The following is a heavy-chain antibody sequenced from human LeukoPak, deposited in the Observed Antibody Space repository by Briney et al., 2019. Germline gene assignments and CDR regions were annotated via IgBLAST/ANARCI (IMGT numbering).Heavy chain of an antibody. Sequence: GASVKVSCQTSGYIFTGHHIHWLRPAPGQGLEWMGCIKPNTGDTKFEQKFQGRVTMTTDTSTKTVYMELSGLRSDDTAVYFCARDRNVVIPAAYFDFWGQGTLVTVSS. D-gene: IGHD2-2*01. J-gene: IGHJ4*02. CDR1: GYIFTGHH. CDR3: ARDRNVVIPAAYFDF. V-gene: IGHV1-2*02. CDR2: IKPNTGDT.